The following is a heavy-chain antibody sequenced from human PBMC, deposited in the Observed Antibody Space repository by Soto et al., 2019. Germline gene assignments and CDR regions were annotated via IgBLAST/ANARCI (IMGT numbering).Heavy chain of an antibody. CDR2: MNPNSGNT. Sequence: ASVKVSCKASGYTFTSYDINWVRQATGQGLEWMGWMNPNSGNTGYAQKFQGRVTMTRNTSISTAYMELSSLRSEDTAAYYCARDRRLNYYGSGSSDYYYGMDVWGQGTTVTVSS. CDR1: GYTFTSYD. J-gene: IGHJ6*02. D-gene: IGHD3-10*01. V-gene: IGHV1-8*01. CDR3: ARDRRLNYYGSGSSDYYYGMDV.